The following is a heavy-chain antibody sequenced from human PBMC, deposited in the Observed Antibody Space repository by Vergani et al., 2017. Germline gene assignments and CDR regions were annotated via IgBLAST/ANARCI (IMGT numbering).Heavy chain of an antibody. CDR2: INPSGGST. J-gene: IGHJ5*02. D-gene: IGHD6-13*01. Sequence: QVQLVQSGAEVKKPGASVKVSCKVSGYTLTELSMHWVRQAPGQGLEWMGIINPSGGSTSYAQKFQGRVTMTRDTSTSTVYMELSSLRSEDTAVYYCARAGEAAGTDTEIWFDPWGQGTLVTVSS. CDR1: GYTLTELS. CDR3: ARAGEAAGTDTEIWFDP. V-gene: IGHV1-46*01.